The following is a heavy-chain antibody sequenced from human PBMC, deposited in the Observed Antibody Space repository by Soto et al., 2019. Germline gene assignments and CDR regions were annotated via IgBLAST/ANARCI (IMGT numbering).Heavy chain of an antibody. CDR1: GYTFTSYA. CDR2: INAGNGNT. V-gene: IGHV1-3*01. D-gene: IGHD3-10*01. CDR3: ARQWVSKGRLTWFVWYLDL. J-gene: IGHJ2*01. Sequence: ASVKVSCKASGYTFTSYAMHWVRQAPGQRLEWMGWINAGNGNTKYSQKFQGRVTISVDTSKNQFSLKLSSVTAADTAVYYCARQWVSKGRLTWFVWYLDLWGRGTLVTV.